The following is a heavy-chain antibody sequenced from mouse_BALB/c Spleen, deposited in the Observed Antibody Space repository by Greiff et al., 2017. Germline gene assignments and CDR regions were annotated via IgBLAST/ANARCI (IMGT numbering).Heavy chain of an antibody. J-gene: IGHJ2*01. Sequence: EVMLVESGGGLVQPGGSLNLSCAASGFDFSRYWMSWARQAPGKGQEWIGEINPGSSTINYTPSLKDKFIISRDNAKNTLYLQMSKVRSEDTALYYCARLDSSGYPDYWGQGTTLTVSS. D-gene: IGHD3-2*01. CDR3: ARLDSSGYPDY. CDR2: INPGSSTI. CDR1: GFDFSRYW. V-gene: IGHV4-2*02.